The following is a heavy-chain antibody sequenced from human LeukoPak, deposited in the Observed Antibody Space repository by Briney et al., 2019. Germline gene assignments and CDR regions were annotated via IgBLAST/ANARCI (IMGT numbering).Heavy chain of an antibody. CDR2: VYYSGST. CDR3: ARHVLDYYGMDV. D-gene: IGHD4/OR15-4a*01. CDR1: GGSLSGFY. Sequence: PSETLSLTCTVSGGSLSGFYWSWIRQPPGKGLEWIGYVYYSGSTTYNPSLKSRVSISVDTSKNQFSLKLSSVTAADTAVYYCARHVLDYYGMDVWGQGTTVTVSS. J-gene: IGHJ6*02. V-gene: IGHV4-59*08.